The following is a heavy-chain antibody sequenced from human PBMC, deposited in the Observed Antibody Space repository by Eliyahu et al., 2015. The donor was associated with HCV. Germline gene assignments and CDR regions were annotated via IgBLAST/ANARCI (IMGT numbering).Heavy chain of an antibody. CDR3: ARVVYGSGSHLDY. CDR1: GFTXXNYA. D-gene: IGHD3-10*01. J-gene: IGHJ4*02. CDR2: ISSNGGST. Sequence: EVQLVESGGGLVQPGGSXRLSXAASGFTXXNYAXHWVRQAPGKGLEXVSXISSNGGSTYYANSVKGRFTISRDNSKNTLYLQMGSLRAEDMAVYYCARVVYGSGSHLDYWGQGTLVTVSS. V-gene: IGHV3-64*01.